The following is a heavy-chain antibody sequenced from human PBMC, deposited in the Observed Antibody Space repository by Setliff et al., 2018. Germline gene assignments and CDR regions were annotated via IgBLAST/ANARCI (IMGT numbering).Heavy chain of an antibody. V-gene: IGHV3-30*04. CDR2: ISYDGSNK. CDR1: GFTFSSYA. J-gene: IGHJ4*02. CDR3: ARDRGSGSYFLRYFDY. Sequence: GGSLRLSCAASGFTFSSYAMHWVRQAPGKGLEWVAVISYDGSNKYYADSVKGRFTISRDNSKNTLYLQMNSLRAEDTAVYYCARDRGSGSYFLRYFDYWGQGTLVTVSS. D-gene: IGHD1-26*01.